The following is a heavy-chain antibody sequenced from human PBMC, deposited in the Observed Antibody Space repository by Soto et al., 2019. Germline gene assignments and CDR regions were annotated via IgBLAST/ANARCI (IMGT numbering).Heavy chain of an antibody. CDR1: GYSFTSYW. D-gene: IGHD3-10*01. Sequence: EVQLVQSGAEVKKPGDSLRISFKVSGYSFTSYWITWVRQMPEKGLEWMGRIDPGDSYTSYSPSFQGHVTVSADRSISTAYLQWSSLKASDTAMYYCASSSGSRKAGDYYFDYWGQGTLVTVSS. CDR3: ASSSGSRKAGDYYFDY. CDR2: IDPGDSYT. V-gene: IGHV5-10-1*01. J-gene: IGHJ4*02.